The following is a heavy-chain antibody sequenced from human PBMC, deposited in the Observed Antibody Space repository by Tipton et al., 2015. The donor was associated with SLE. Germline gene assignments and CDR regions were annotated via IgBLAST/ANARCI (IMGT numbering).Heavy chain of an antibody. CDR1: GGSISSYY. J-gene: IGHJ3*02. Sequence: TLSLTCTVSGGSISSYYWSWIRQPPGKGLEWIGYIHHSGSANYNPSLKSRVTISVDTSKTQFSLKLSSVTAADTAVYYCAGVSRDAFEIWGQGTMVTVSS. CDR3: AGVSRDAFEI. V-gene: IGHV4-59*07. CDR2: IHHSGSA. D-gene: IGHD5/OR15-5a*01.